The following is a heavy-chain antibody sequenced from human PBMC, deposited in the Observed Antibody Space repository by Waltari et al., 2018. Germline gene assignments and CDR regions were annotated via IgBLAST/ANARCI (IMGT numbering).Heavy chain of an antibody. CDR1: GYSISSGYY. J-gene: IGHJ4*02. D-gene: IGHD5-12*01. CDR2: IYHSGST. CDR3: ARIRWLQVYFDY. Sequence: QVQLQESGPGLVKPSETLSLTCAVSGYSISSGYYWGWIRQPPGKGLEWIGSIYHSGSTYYNPSLKSRVTISVDTSKNQFSLKLSSVTAADTAVYYCARIRWLQVYFDYWGQGILVTVSS. V-gene: IGHV4-38-2*01.